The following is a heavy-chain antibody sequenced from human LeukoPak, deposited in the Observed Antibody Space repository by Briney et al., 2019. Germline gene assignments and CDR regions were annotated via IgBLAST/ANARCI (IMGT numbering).Heavy chain of an antibody. D-gene: IGHD3-10*01. V-gene: IGHV3-7*03. Sequence: PGGSLRLSCAASGFTFSSYWMSWVRQAPGKGLEWVANIKQDGSEKYYVDSVKGRFTISRDNAKNSLYLQMNSLRAEDTAVYYCARDVRLWFGWDYYGMDVWGQGTTVTVSS. CDR3: ARDVRLWFGWDYYGMDV. CDR2: IKQDGSEK. CDR1: GFTFSSYW. J-gene: IGHJ6*02.